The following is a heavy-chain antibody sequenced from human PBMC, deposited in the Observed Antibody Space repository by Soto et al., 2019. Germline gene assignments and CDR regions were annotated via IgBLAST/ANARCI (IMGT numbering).Heavy chain of an antibody. CDR2: ISSNGGST. Sequence: VGSLRLSCSASGFTFSSYAMHWVRQAPGKGLEYVSAISSNGGSTYYADSVKGRFTISRDNSKNTLYLQMSSLRAEDTAVYYCVNLYYYDSSGYLDYWGQGTLVTVSS. CDR1: GFTFSSYA. V-gene: IGHV3-64D*06. D-gene: IGHD3-22*01. CDR3: VNLYYYDSSGYLDY. J-gene: IGHJ4*02.